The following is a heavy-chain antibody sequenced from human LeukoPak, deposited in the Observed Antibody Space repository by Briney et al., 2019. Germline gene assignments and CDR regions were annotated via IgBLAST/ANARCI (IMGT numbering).Heavy chain of an antibody. D-gene: IGHD3-10*01. V-gene: IGHV1-2*02. CDR2: INPNSGGT. Sequence: GASVKVSCKASGYTFTGYYMHWVRQAPGQGLEWMGWINPNSGGTNYAQKFQGRVTMTRDTSISAAYMELSRLRSDDTAVYYCARGSIATLWFGEFPIDYWGQGTLVTVSS. CDR3: ARGSIATLWFGEFPIDY. CDR1: GYTFTGYY. J-gene: IGHJ4*02.